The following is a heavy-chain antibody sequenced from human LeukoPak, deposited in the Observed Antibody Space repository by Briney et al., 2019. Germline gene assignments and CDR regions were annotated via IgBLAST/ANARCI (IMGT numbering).Heavy chain of an antibody. D-gene: IGHD3-22*01. J-gene: IGHJ4*02. Sequence: GGSLRLSCAASGFTVSSNYMSWVRQAPGKGLEWVSVIYSGGSTYYADSVKGRFTISRDNSKNTLYLQMNSLRAEDTAVYYCARGLGQNNYDSSGYYPYYFDYWGQGTLVTASS. CDR3: ARGLGQNNYDSSGYYPYYFDY. CDR2: IYSGGST. V-gene: IGHV3-53*01. CDR1: GFTVSSNY.